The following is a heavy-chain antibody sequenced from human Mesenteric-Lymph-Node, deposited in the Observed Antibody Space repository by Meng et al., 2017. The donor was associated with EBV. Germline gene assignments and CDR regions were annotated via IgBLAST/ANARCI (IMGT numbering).Heavy chain of an antibody. V-gene: IGHV4-30-2*01. J-gene: IGHJ4*02. CDR2: IYNTVTT. CDR3: ARAGAYYDVLTGFDY. CDR1: GRSPSCVGYS. Sequence: PSPALSLTAAVFGRSPSCVGYSWNWIRQTPRRGREWVGYIYNTVTTCYNQALRRRVKMSVDSSPNQFSLWLKSVTAADTAIYYCARAGAYYDVLTGFDYWGQGTLVTVSS. D-gene: IGHD3-9*01.